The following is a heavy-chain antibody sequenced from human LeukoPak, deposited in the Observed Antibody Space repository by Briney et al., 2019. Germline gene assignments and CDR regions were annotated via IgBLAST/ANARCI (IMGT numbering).Heavy chain of an antibody. Sequence: GGSLRLSCAASGFNFSNYAMTWARQAPGKGLEWVSGVTGSSSNTYYADSVKGRFTISRDNSKNMLYLEMNSLRVEDTAIYYCAKDRSSSTSCSNYWGRGTLVTVSS. CDR2: VTGSSSNT. D-gene: IGHD2-2*01. CDR3: AKDRSSSTSCSNY. J-gene: IGHJ4*02. V-gene: IGHV3-23*01. CDR1: GFNFSNYA.